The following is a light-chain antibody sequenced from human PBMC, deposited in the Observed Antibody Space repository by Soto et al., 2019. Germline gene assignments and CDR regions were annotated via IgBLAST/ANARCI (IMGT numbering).Light chain of an antibody. CDR1: QSVSSSY. CDR3: QQYGSSSWT. Sequence: EIVLTQSPGTLCLSPGERATLSCRASQSVSSSYLAWYQQKPGQAPRLLIYGTSSRATAIPDRFSGSGSGTDFTLTISRLEPEDFAVYYSQQYGSSSWTFGQGTKVEIK. V-gene: IGKV3-20*01. CDR2: GTS. J-gene: IGKJ1*01.